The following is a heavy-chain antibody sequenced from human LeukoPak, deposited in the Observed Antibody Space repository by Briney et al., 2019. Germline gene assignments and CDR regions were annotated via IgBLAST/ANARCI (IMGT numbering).Heavy chain of an antibody. CDR2: IIPIFGTA. V-gene: IGHV1-69*01. CDR3: ARVLVVPAAIDYYYYYYGMDV. J-gene: IGHJ6*04. D-gene: IGHD2-2*01. CDR1: GGTFSSYA. Sequence: SVKVSCKASGGTFSSYAISWVRQAPGQGLEWMGGIIPIFGTANYAQKFQGSVTITADESTSTAYMELSSLRSEDTAVYYCARVLVVPAAIDYYYYYYGMDVWGKGTTVTVSS.